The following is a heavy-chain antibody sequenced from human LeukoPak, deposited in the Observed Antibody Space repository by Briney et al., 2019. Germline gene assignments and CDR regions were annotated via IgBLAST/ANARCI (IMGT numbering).Heavy chain of an antibody. J-gene: IGHJ4*02. V-gene: IGHV3-23*01. Sequence: GGSLRLSCAASGFTFSSYAMSWVRHAPGKGLEWVSAISGSGGSTYYADSVKGRFTISRDNSKNTLYLQMNSLRAEDTAVYYCARQIVVVPAAPGGFDYWGQGTLVTVSS. D-gene: IGHD2-2*01. CDR1: GFTFSSYA. CDR3: ARQIVVVPAAPGGFDY. CDR2: ISGSGGST.